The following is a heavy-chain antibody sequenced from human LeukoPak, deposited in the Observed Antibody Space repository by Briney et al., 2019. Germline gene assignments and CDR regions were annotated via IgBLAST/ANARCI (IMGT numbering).Heavy chain of an antibody. CDR3: ARDTVTTYYYYGMDV. CDR1: GGSISSGSYY. CDR2: IYYSGST. Sequence: PSQTLSLTCTVSGGSISSGSYYWSWIRQPPGKGLEWIGSIYYSGSTYYNPSLKSRVTISVDTSKNQFSLKLSSVTAADTAVYYCARDTVTTYYYYGMDVWGQGTTVTVSS. V-gene: IGHV4-39*07. J-gene: IGHJ6*02. D-gene: IGHD4-17*01.